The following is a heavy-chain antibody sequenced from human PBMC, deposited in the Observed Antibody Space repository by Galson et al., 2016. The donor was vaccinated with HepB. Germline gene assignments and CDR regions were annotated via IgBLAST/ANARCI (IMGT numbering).Heavy chain of an antibody. Sequence: SVKVSCKASRYTFTTYWMHWVRQAPGQGLEWVGVINPSGGGTRYAQKFQGRVSMTSDTSKSPVYMQLISLRSEDTAVYYCARDPAVTGLYYFDNWGQGTLVTVSS. CDR2: INPSGGGT. J-gene: IGHJ4*02. D-gene: IGHD6-19*01. CDR1: RYTFTTYW. V-gene: IGHV1-46*01. CDR3: ARDPAVTGLYYFDN.